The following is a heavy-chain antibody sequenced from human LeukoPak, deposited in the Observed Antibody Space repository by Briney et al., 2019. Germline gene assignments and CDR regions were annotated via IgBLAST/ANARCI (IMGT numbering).Heavy chain of an antibody. CDR3: ARALIGRDAFDI. CDR2: MNPNSGNT. D-gene: IGHD2-21*01. V-gene: IGHV1-8*01. J-gene: IGHJ3*02. CDR1: GYTFTSYD. Sequence: ASVKVSCKASGYTFTSYDINWVRQATGQGLEWMGWMNPNSGNTGYAQKFQGRVTITRNTSISTAYMELSSLRSEDTAGYYCARALIGRDAFDIWGQGTMVTVSS.